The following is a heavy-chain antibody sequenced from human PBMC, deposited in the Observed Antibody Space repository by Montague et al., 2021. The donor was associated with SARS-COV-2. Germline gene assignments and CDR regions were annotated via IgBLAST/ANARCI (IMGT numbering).Heavy chain of an antibody. J-gene: IGHJ6*02. CDR3: ARDREITMVRGAPLYGMDV. V-gene: IGHV3-30-3*01. CDR2: ISYDGSNK. CDR1: GFTFSSYA. Sequence: SLRLSCAASGFTFSSYAMHWVRQAPGKGLKWVAVISYDGSNKYYADSVKGRFTISRDNYKNTLYLQMNSLRAEDTAVYYCARDREITMVRGAPLYGMDVWGQGTAVTVSS. D-gene: IGHD3-10*01.